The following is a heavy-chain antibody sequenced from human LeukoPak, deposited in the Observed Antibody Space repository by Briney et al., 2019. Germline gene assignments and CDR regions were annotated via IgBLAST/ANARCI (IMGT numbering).Heavy chain of an antibody. CDR3: AKPLYYYGSGSSFFDY. V-gene: IGHV3-30*02. Sequence: GSLRLSCAASGFTFSTYGMHWVRQAPGKGLEWVSFIHYDGSNKYYADSVKGRFTISRDNSKNTLYLQMNSLRAEDTAMYYCAKPLYYYGSGSSFFDYWGQGTLVTVSS. CDR1: GFTFSTYG. CDR2: IHYDGSNK. J-gene: IGHJ4*02. D-gene: IGHD3-10*01.